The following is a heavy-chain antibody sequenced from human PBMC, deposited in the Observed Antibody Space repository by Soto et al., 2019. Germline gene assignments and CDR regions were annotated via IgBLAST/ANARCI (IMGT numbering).Heavy chain of an antibody. V-gene: IGHV1-3*01. J-gene: IGHJ4*02. Sequence: ASVKVSCKASGYTFTSYAMHWLRQAPGQRLEWMGWINAGNGNTKYSQKFQGRVTITRDTSASTAYMELSSLRSEDTAVYFCARALTDYSNLDFWGQGTLVTVSS. CDR3: ARALTDYSNLDF. D-gene: IGHD6-13*01. CDR2: INAGNGNT. CDR1: GYTFTSYA.